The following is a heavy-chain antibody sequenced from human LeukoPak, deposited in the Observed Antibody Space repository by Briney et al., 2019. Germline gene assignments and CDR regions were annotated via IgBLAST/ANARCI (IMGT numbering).Heavy chain of an antibody. J-gene: IGHJ4*02. D-gene: IGHD3-22*01. V-gene: IGHV5-10-1*01. CDR3: ARQEGSSYYYY. Sequence: GESLKIPCKGSGYSFTSYWISWVRQMPGKGLEWMGRIDPSDSYTNYSPSFQGHVTISADKSISTAYLQWSSLKASDTAIYYCARQEGSSYYYYWGQGTLVTVSS. CDR1: GYSFTSYW. CDR2: IDPSDSYT.